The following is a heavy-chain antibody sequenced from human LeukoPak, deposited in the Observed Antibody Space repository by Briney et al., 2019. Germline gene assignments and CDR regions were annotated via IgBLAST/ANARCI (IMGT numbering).Heavy chain of an antibody. Sequence: GGSLRLSCAASGFSFNNYWMSWVRQAPGKGLEWVANIKQDGGNEKYYVDSVRGRFTISRDNAKNSLYLQMNSLRAEDTAVYYCARVYSSSSGKNAFDIWGQGTTVTVSS. V-gene: IGHV3-7*03. CDR2: IKQDGGNEK. D-gene: IGHD6-6*01. CDR3: ARVYSSSSGKNAFDI. J-gene: IGHJ3*02. CDR1: GFSFNNYW.